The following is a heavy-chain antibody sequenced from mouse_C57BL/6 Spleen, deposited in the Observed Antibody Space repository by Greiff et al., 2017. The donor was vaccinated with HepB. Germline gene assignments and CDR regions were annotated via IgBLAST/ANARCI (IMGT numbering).Heavy chain of an antibody. CDR1: GYTFTSYW. J-gene: IGHJ4*01. V-gene: IGHV1-50*01. CDR3: ARSPGITTVVEGAMDY. Sequence: QVQLQQPGAELVKPGASVKLSCKASGYTFTSYWMQWVKQRPGQGLEWIGEIDPSDSYTNYNQKCKGKATLTVDTSSSTAYLQRSSLTSEDSAVYYCARSPGITTVVEGAMDYWGQGTSVTVSS. CDR2: IDPSDSYT. D-gene: IGHD1-1*01.